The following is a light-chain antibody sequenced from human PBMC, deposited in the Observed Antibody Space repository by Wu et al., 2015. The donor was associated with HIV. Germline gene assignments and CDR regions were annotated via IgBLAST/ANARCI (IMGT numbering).Light chain of an antibody. CDR1: QSVSSNF. Sequence: EIVLTQSPGTLSLSPGERATLSCRASQSVSSNFLAWYQHRPGQAPRLLIYGASNRATGIPDRFSGSGSGTDFTLIINRLEPEDFAVYYCQQYSRSPVTFGQGTRLEI. CDR2: GAS. CDR3: QQYSRSPVT. V-gene: IGKV3-20*01. J-gene: IGKJ5*01.